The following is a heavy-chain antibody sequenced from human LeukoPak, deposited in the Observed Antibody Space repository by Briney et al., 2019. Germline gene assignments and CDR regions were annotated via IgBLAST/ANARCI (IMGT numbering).Heavy chain of an antibody. CDR3: ARAVSYIAAAGTGRDY. CDR2: INPSGGST. V-gene: IGHV1-46*01. CDR1: GYTFTSYY. J-gene: IGHJ4*02. D-gene: IGHD6-13*01. Sequence: ASVKVSCKASGYTFTSYYMHWVRQAPGQGLEWMGIINPSGGSTSYAQKFQGRVTMTKDMSTSTVYMELSSLRSEDTAVYYCARAVSYIAAAGTGRDYWGQGTLVTVSS.